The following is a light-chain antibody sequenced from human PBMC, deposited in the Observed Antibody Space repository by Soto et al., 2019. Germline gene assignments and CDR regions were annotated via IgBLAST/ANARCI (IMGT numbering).Light chain of an antibody. CDR1: QSVSSNF. CDR3: QQYGTPAYT. Sequence: EIVLTQSTGTLSLSPGERATLSCRASQSVSSNFLARYQQKPGQAPRLLIFGASSRATGIPDRFSGSGSGTDFTLSISRLEPEDFAVYYCQQYGTPAYTFGQGTKLEIK. V-gene: IGKV3-20*01. J-gene: IGKJ2*01. CDR2: GAS.